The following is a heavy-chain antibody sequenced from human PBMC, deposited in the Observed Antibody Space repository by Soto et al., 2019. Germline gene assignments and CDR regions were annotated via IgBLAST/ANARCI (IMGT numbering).Heavy chain of an antibody. CDR1: EGTFRSYA. CDR3: ARVGVGVGEDY. D-gene: IGHD2-15*01. Sequence: QVQLVQSGAEVKKPGSTLKLSCKAPEGTFRSYAISRVRQAPGQGLQWMGGIIPIFGTANYAQKFKGRVTITADESTSTAYMELSSLRSEDTAVYYCARVGVGVGEDYWGQGTLVTVSS. CDR2: IIPIFGTA. V-gene: IGHV1-69*01. J-gene: IGHJ4*02.